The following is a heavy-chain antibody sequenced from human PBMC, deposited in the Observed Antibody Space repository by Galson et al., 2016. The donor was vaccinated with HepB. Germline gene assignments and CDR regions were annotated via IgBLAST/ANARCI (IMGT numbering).Heavy chain of an antibody. CDR3: ATSGEYGDHGTDFDY. D-gene: IGHD4-17*01. CDR1: GYSFTNYW. J-gene: IGHJ4*02. V-gene: IGHV5-51*01. CDR2: IYPGDSDP. Sequence: QSGAEVKMPGESLRTSCKGSGYSFTNYWIAWVRQMPGKGLEWMGIIYPGDSDPRYSPSFQAQVTISADKSIRTAYLQWNSLKASDTAMYYCATSGEYGDHGTDFDYWGQGTLVKVSS.